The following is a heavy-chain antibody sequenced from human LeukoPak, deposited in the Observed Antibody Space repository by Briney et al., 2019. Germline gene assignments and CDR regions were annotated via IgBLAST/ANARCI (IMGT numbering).Heavy chain of an antibody. CDR1: GYTFTSYG. Sequence: ASVKVSCKASGYTFTSYGISWVRQAPGQGLEWMGWISVYNGNNNYSQKVQGRLTMTTDTSTSTVHMELRSLRAEDTAVYYCAKVPTRNTFGYNWFDPWGQGTLVTVSS. D-gene: IGHD1-26*01. J-gene: IGHJ5*02. CDR3: AKVPTRNTFGYNWFDP. V-gene: IGHV1-18*01. CDR2: ISVYNGNN.